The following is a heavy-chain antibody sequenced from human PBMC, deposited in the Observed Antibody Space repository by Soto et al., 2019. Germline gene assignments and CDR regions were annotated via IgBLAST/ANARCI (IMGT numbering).Heavy chain of an antibody. CDR3: AGEGVGATRGLYYYYGMDV. D-gene: IGHD1-26*01. J-gene: IGHJ6*02. V-gene: IGHV1-69*06. CDR1: GGTFSSYA. Sequence: SVKVSCKASGGTFSSYAISWVRQAPGQGLEWMGGIIPIFGTANYAQKFQGRVTITADKSTSTAYMELSSLRSEDTAVYYCAGEGVGATRGLYYYYGMDVWGQGTTVTVSS. CDR2: IIPIFGTA.